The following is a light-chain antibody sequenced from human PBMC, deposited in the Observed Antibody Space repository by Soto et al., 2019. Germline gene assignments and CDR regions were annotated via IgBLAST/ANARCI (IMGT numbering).Light chain of an antibody. CDR1: SSNIGNNF. CDR2: DNN. CDR3: GTWDSSLSAWV. V-gene: IGLV1-51*01. J-gene: IGLJ3*02. Sequence: QSVLTQPPSVSAAPGQTVTISCSGSSSNIGNNFVSWYQQLPGTAPHVLIYDNNERPSGIPDRFSGSKSGTSATLGITGLQAGDEADYYCGTWDSSLSAWVFGGGTKLTVL.